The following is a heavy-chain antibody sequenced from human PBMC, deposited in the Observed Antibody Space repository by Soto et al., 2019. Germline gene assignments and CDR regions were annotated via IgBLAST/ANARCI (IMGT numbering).Heavy chain of an antibody. Sequence: ASVKVFCNASGYTFTNYYISWVRQAPGQGLEWMGWISAYNGNTNYAQKLQGRVTMTTDTSTSTAYMELRSLRSDDTAVYYCAREPSASRPDYWGQGTLVTVSS. CDR3: AREPSASRPDY. CDR2: ISAYNGNT. D-gene: IGHD2-2*01. V-gene: IGHV1-18*01. J-gene: IGHJ4*02. CDR1: GYTFTNYY.